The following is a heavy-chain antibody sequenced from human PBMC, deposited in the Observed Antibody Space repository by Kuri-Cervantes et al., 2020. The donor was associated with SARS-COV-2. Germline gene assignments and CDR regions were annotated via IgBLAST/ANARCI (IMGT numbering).Heavy chain of an antibody. CDR3: AGEADIAAAERYYYYYYGMDV. CDR1: GFTFSSYA. CDR2: ISYDGSNK. Sequence: GESLKISCAASGFTFSSYAMHWVRQAPGKGLEWVAVISYDGSNKYYADSVKGRFTISRDNSKNTLYLQMNSLRAEDTAVYYCAGEADIAAAERYYYYYYGMDVWGQGTTVTVSS. D-gene: IGHD6-13*01. J-gene: IGHJ6*02. V-gene: IGHV3-30-3*01.